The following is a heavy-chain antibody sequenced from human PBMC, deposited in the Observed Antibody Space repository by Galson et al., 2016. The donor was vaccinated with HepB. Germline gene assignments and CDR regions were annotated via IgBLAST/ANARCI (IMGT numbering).Heavy chain of an antibody. J-gene: IGHJ4*02. CDR2: INPDGSNT. Sequence: SLRLSCAASGFPFGSHWMTWVRQAPGKGLEWVANINPDGSNTYYVDYVRGRFTISRDNAKSSLYLEVNSLRVEDTAVYYCARHSAWAFDYWGQGTLLIVSS. V-gene: IGHV3-7*01. CDR3: ARHSAWAFDY. CDR1: GFPFGSHW. D-gene: IGHD2-15*01.